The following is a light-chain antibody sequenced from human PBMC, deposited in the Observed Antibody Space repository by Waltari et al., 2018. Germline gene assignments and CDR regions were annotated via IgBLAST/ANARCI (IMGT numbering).Light chain of an antibody. Sequence: DIVMTQTPLSSPVTLGQPASISCRSSQSLVHTNGSTYLSWLQQRPGQPPRLLIYQISNRFSGVPDRFSGSGAGTDFTLKISRVEAEDVGVYYCMQATQFPRTFGQGTQLEIK. V-gene: IGKV2-24*01. J-gene: IGKJ1*01. CDR3: MQATQFPRT. CDR2: QIS. CDR1: QSLVHTNGSTY.